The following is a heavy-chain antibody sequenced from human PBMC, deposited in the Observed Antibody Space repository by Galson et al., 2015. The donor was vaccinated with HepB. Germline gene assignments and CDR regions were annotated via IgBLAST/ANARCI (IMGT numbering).Heavy chain of an antibody. CDR1: GFTFGDYA. CDR2: ISWNGGSI. Sequence: SLRLSCAASGFTFGDYAMHWVRQAPGKGLEWVSGISWNGGSIGYADSVKGRFTISRDNAKNTLYLQMNSLRAEDTALYYCAKDMRPDLRSGDSSGFLHWFDPWGQGTLVTVSS. D-gene: IGHD3-22*01. J-gene: IGHJ5*02. CDR3: AKDMRPDLRSGDSSGFLHWFDP. V-gene: IGHV3-9*01.